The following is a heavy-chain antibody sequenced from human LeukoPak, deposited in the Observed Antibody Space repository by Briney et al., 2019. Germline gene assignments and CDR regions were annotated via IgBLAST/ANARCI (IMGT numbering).Heavy chain of an antibody. CDR2: ISSGRGTI. J-gene: IGHJ3*02. CDR1: GFTFSSYA. V-gene: IGHV3-48*04. Sequence: GGSLRLSCAASGFTFSSYAMSWVRQAPGKGLEWVSYISSGRGTIYYADSVKGRFTISRDNAKNSLYLQMNSLRADDTAVYYCASEGPAAGFDAFDIWGQGTMVTVSS. D-gene: IGHD6-13*01. CDR3: ASEGPAAGFDAFDI.